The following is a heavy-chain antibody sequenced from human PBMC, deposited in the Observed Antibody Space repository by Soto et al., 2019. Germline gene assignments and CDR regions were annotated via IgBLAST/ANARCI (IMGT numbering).Heavy chain of an antibody. CDR2: IYYSGST. CDR3: AAGYDILTGYYKHYYMDV. J-gene: IGHJ6*03. V-gene: IGHV4-59*01. CDR1: GGSISSYY. Sequence: LPETLSLTCTVSGGSISSYYWSWIRQPPGKGLEWIGYIYYSGSTNYNPSLKSRVTISVDTSKNQFSLKLSSVTGADTAVYYCAAGYDILTGYYKHYYMDVWGKGTTVTVSS. D-gene: IGHD3-9*01.